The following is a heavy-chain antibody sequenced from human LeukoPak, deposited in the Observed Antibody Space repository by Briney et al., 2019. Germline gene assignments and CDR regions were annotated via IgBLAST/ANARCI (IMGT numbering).Heavy chain of an antibody. CDR3: ARGYDYVWGSQSPHFDY. J-gene: IGHJ4*02. D-gene: IGHD3-16*01. Sequence: ASVKVSCKASGYTFTSYDINWVRQATGQGPEWMGWMNPNSGNTGYAQKFQGRVTMTRNTSISTAYMELSSLRSEDTAVYYCARGYDYVWGSQSPHFDYWGQGTLVTVSS. V-gene: IGHV1-8*01. CDR1: GYTFTSYD. CDR2: MNPNSGNT.